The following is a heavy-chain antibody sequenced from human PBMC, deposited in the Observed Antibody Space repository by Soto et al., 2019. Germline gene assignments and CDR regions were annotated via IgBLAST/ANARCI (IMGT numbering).Heavy chain of an antibody. CDR1: GFTFTSSA. Sequence: QMQLVQSGPEVKKPGTSVKVSCKASGFTFTSSAVQWVRQARGQRLEWIGWIVVVSGNTNYAQKFQERVTITRDMSTSTAYMELSSLRSEDTAVYYCAADGSLGIYWGRYYYYGMDVWGQGTTVTVSS. CDR2: IVVVSGNT. CDR3: AADGSLGIYWGRYYYYGMDV. J-gene: IGHJ6*02. V-gene: IGHV1-58*01. D-gene: IGHD7-27*01.